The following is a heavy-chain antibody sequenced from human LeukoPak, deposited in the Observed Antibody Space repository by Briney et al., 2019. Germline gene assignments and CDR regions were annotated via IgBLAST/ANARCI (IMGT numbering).Heavy chain of an antibody. CDR1: GYSINNYW. CDR2: IYPADSDI. Sequence: GESLKISCKGSGYSINNYWIAWVRQMPGKGLEWMGIIYPADSDIRYSPSFQGQVTISADKSISTAYLQWNSLKASDTAMYYCARQEYCSGASCYTWFNPWGQGTLVTVSS. CDR3: ARQEYCSGASCYTWFNP. D-gene: IGHD2-15*01. V-gene: IGHV5-51*01. J-gene: IGHJ5*02.